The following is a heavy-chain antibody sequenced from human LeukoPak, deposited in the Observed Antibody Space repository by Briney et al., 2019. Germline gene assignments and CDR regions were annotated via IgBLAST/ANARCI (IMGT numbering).Heavy chain of an antibody. CDR1: GFTFSSYE. V-gene: IGHV3-48*03. D-gene: IGHD3-10*01. J-gene: IGHJ4*02. Sequence: GGSLRPSCAASGFTFSSYEMNWVRQAPGKGLEWVSYISRSGTTTHYADSVKGRFTISRDNAKNSLYLQMNSLRAEDTAVYYCAREMRDYYGSGSHYDYWGQGTLVTVSS. CDR2: ISRSGTTT. CDR3: AREMRDYYGSGSHYDY.